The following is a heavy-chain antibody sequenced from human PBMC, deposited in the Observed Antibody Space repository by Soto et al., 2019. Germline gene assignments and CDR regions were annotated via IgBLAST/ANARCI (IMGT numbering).Heavy chain of an antibody. J-gene: IGHJ6*02. CDR2: ISYDGHNK. CDR1: GFTFTTFG. V-gene: IGHV3-30*18. Sequence: QVQLVESGGGVVQPGGSLRLSCTASGFTFTTFGIHWVRQAPGKGLEWVALISYDGHNKYYSDSVKGRFTISRDNYKNTLSLQMNSLRAEDTAVYYCAKDLQAYGDYDYEYYGMDVWGQGTTVSVSS. CDR3: AKDLQAYGDYDYEYYGMDV. D-gene: IGHD4-17*01.